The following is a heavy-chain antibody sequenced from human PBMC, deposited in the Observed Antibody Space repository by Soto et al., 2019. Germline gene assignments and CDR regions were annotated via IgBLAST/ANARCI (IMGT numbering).Heavy chain of an antibody. CDR3: VRDSQGDY. CDR1: GFTFSNYW. J-gene: IGHJ4*02. Sequence: EVQLVESGGGLVQPGGSLRLSCAGSGFTFSNYWMHWVRQAPGKGLEWVSRIDHDGPTDYADSVRGRFTISGDNAENTLYLQMNSLRPEDTAVYYCVRDSQGDYWGQGTLVTVSS. CDR2: IDHDGPT. V-gene: IGHV3-74*01.